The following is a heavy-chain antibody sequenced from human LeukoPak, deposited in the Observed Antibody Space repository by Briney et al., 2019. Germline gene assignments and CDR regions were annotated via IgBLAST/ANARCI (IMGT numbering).Heavy chain of an antibody. V-gene: IGHV7-4-1*02. CDR2: INTNTGNP. J-gene: IGHJ6*02. CDR3: ARDGDGYNVNGGYYYYGMDV. CDR1: GYTFTSYA. Sequence: ASAKVSCKASGYTFTSYAMNWVRQAPGQGLEWMGWINTNTGNPTYAQGFAGRFVFSLDTSVSTAYLQISSLKAEDTAVYYCARDGDGYNVNGGYYYYGMDVWGQGTTVTVSS. D-gene: IGHD5-24*01.